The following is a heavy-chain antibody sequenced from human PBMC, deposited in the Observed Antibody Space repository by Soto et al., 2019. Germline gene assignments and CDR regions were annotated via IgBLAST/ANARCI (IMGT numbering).Heavy chain of an antibody. CDR2: ISASGRDI. CDR1: GFTFSNFA. V-gene: IGHV3-23*01. D-gene: IGHD6-19*01. CDR3: AKGKTSGWYYVAY. Sequence: EVQLLESGGDLVQPGGSLRLSCAASGFTFSNFAMSWVRQAPGRGLEWVSGISASGRDIHYADSVKDRFTVSRDNSKYTLYLQMNSLRAEHTAIYYCAKGKTSGWYYVAYWGQGALVTVSS. J-gene: IGHJ4*02.